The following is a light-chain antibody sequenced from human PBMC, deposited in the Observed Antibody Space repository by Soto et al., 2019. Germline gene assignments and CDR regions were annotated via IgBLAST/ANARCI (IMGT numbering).Light chain of an antibody. CDR1: SSDVGCYNY. CDR3: SSYAGSNNLWV. Sequence: QSALTQPPSASGSPGQSVTISCTGTSSDVGCYNYVSWYQQHPGKAHKLMIYEVSKRPSGVPDRFSGSKSGNTASLTVSGLQAEDEGDYSCSSYAGSNNLWVFGGGTKVTVL. V-gene: IGLV2-8*01. CDR2: EVS. J-gene: IGLJ3*02.